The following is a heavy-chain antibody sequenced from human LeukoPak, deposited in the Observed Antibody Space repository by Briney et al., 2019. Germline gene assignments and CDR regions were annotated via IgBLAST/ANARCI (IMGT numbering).Heavy chain of an antibody. D-gene: IGHD6-19*01. CDR2: IYYGGST. V-gene: IGHV4-59*01. CDR1: GGSISSYY. J-gene: IGHJ2*01. CDR3: ARDSLLYSSGWPSWYFDL. Sequence: TSETLSLTCTVSGGSISSYYWSWIRQPPGKGLEWIGYIYYGGSTNYNPSLKSRVTISVDTSKNQFSLKLSSVTAADTAVYYCARDSLLYSSGWPSWYFDLWGRGTLVTVSS.